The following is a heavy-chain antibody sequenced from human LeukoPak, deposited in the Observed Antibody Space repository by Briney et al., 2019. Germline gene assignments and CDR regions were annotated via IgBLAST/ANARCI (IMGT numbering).Heavy chain of an antibody. Sequence: GGSLRLSCAASGFTFSSYWMSWVRQAPGKGLEWVANIKQDGSEKYYVDSVKGRFPISRDNAKNSLYLQMNSLRAEDTAVYYCARDPIAAAGPYYFDYWGQGTLVTVSS. D-gene: IGHD6-13*01. V-gene: IGHV3-7*01. CDR2: IKQDGSEK. J-gene: IGHJ4*02. CDR3: ARDPIAAAGPYYFDY. CDR1: GFTFSSYW.